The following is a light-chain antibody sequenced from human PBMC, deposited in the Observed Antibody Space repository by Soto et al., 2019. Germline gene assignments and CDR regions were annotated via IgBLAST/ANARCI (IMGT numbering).Light chain of an antibody. CDR3: QQYSGSPST. CDR1: QSVSSNY. Sequence: EIVLTQSPDNLSLSPGDRATLSCRASQSVSSNYLVWYQQKPGQALRLLIYGASIRATGIPDRFTGSGSGTDFALTITRLEPEDFAVYYCQQYSGSPSTFGQGTKLEIK. V-gene: IGKV3-20*01. CDR2: GAS. J-gene: IGKJ2*01.